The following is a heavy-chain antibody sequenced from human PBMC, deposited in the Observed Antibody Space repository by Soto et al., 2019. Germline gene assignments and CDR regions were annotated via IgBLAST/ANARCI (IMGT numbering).Heavy chain of an antibody. D-gene: IGHD3-22*01. Sequence: QVQLVQSGAEVKKPGASVKVSCKASGYTFTSYGISWVRQAPGHGLEWMGWISAYNGNTNYAQKLQGRVTMTTDTSTSTAYMELRSLRSDDTSVYYCARDLYDSSGYSSHAHFDYWGQGTLVTVSS. V-gene: IGHV1-18*01. J-gene: IGHJ4*02. CDR1: GYTFTSYG. CDR2: ISAYNGNT. CDR3: ARDLYDSSGYSSHAHFDY.